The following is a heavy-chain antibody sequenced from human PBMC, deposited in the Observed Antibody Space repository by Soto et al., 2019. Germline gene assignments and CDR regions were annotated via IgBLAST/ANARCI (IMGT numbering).Heavy chain of an antibody. Sequence: GASVKVSCKASGYTLTDYSLHWVRQAPGQGLEWMGWMNPKSGDTNYAQKFQDRVTMTRDTSTSTAYMELSRLRFDDTAVYYCARDMQGWGGYWGQGTLVTVSS. CDR1: GYTLTDYS. D-gene: IGHD3-16*01. V-gene: IGHV1-2*02. J-gene: IGHJ4*02. CDR2: MNPKSGDT. CDR3: ARDMQGWGGY.